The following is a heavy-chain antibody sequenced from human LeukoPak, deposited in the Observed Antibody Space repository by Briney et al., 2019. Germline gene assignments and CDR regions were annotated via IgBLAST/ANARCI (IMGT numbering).Heavy chain of an antibody. CDR1: GVTFSSYA. Sequence: SGESYYKPSGVTFSSYAIIWVRQAPGHGVKWRGRSIPILGIANYAQKFQGRVTITADKATSTAYMELSSLRPEDTGVYYCARATAPTGPRDFDYWGQGTLVTVSS. CDR2: SIPILGIA. D-gene: IGHD3-9*01. CDR3: ARATAPTGPRDFDY. V-gene: IGHV1-69*04. J-gene: IGHJ4*02.